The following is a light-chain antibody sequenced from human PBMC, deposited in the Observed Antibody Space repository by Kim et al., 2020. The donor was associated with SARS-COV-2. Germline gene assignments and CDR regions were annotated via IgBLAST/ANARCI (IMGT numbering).Light chain of an antibody. CDR3: QQYSSSPWT. CDR2: GAS. CDR1: QSVTSGY. Sequence: EIVLTQSPGTLSLSPGERVTLSCRASQSVTSGYLAWYQQKPGQAPRLLVYGASSRATGIPDRFSGSGSGTDFTLTISRLAPEDFAVFYCQQYSSSPWTFGQGTKVDIK. J-gene: IGKJ1*01. V-gene: IGKV3-20*01.